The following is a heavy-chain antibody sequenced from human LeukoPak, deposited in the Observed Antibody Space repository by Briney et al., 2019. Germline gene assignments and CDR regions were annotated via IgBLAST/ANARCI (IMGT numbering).Heavy chain of an antibody. CDR3: ARGGITYYDSSGLDY. Sequence: SETLSLTCTVSGGSISNYYWSWIRQPAGKGLEWIGRIYTSGSTNYNPSLKSRVTMSVDTSKNQFSLKLSSVTAADTAVYYCARGGITYYDSSGLDYWGQGTLVTVSS. D-gene: IGHD3-22*01. CDR2: IYTSGST. J-gene: IGHJ4*02. CDR1: GGSISNYY. V-gene: IGHV4-4*07.